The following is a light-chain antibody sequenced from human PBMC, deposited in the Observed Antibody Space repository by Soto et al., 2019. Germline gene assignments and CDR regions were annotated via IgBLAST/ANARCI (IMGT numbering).Light chain of an antibody. Sequence: DIQMTQSPSSLCASMGDRVTITCRASQGIANYLAWYQQKPGKVPKLLIYAASTLQSGVPSRFSGSGSGTDFTLTISSLQPEDVATYYCQKSNSAPRTFGQGTKVEIK. J-gene: IGKJ1*01. CDR3: QKSNSAPRT. CDR2: AAS. CDR1: QGIANY. V-gene: IGKV1-27*01.